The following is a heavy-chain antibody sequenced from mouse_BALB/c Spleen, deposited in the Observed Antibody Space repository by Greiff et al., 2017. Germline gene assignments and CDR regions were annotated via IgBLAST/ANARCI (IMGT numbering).Heavy chain of an antibody. CDR1: GYSITSGYY. D-gene: IGHD1-2*01. Sequence: EVQLVESGPGLVKPSQSLSLTCSVTGYSITSGYYWNWIRQFPGNKLEWMGYISYDGSNNYNPSLKNRISITRDTSKNQFFLKLNSVTTEDTATYYCARYYGLYAMDYWGQGTSVTVSS. V-gene: IGHV3-6*02. CDR2: ISYDGSN. J-gene: IGHJ4*01. CDR3: ARYYGLYAMDY.